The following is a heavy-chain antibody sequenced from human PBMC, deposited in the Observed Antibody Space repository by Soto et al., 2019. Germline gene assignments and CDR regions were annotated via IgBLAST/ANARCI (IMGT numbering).Heavy chain of an antibody. D-gene: IGHD3-22*01. CDR1: GYTFTSYY. CDR3: ARDCYDSSGYYYSLGY. V-gene: IGHV1-46*01. Sequence: ASVKVSCKASGYTFTSYYMHWVRQAPGQGLEWMGIINPSGGSTSYAQKFQGRVTMTRDTSTSTVYMELSSLRSEDTAVYYCARDCYDSSGYYYSLGYWGRGTLVTVSS. J-gene: IGHJ4*02. CDR2: INPSGGST.